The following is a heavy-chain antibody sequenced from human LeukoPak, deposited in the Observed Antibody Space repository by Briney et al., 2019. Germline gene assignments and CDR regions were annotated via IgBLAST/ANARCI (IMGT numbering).Heavy chain of an antibody. Sequence: PSQTLSLTCTVSGGSISGGGYYWSWIRQHPGKGLEWIGYIYYTGTTYYNPSPKSRVSISVDTSKSQFSLKLSSVTAADTAVYYCARGYTSGYGGNWFDPWGQGTLVTVSS. CDR1: GGSISGGGYY. D-gene: IGHD5-12*01. J-gene: IGHJ5*02. CDR3: ARGYTSGYGGNWFDP. V-gene: IGHV4-31*03. CDR2: IYYTGTT.